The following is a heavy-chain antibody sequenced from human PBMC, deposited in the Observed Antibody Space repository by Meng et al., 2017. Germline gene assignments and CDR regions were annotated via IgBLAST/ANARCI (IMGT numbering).Heavy chain of an antibody. CDR2: IDWDDDK. V-gene: IGHV2-70*20. Sequence: SGATLVKPTQTLTLTCTFSGFSLSTSGMCVSWVRQPPGKALEWLALIDWDDDKYYSTSLKTRLTISKDTSKNQVVLTMTNMDPVDTATYYCARILSYYYDSSGIEYYFDYWGQGTLVTVSS. D-gene: IGHD3-22*01. CDR3: ARILSYYYDSSGIEYYFDY. CDR1: GFSLSTSGMC. J-gene: IGHJ4*02.